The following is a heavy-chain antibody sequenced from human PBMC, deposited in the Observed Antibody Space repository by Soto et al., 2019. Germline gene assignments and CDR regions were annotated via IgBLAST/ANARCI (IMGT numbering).Heavy chain of an antibody. D-gene: IGHD3-9*01. Sequence: SETLSLTCTVSGGSISSYYWSWIRQPPGKGLEWIGYIYYSGSTNYNPSLKSRVTISVDTSKNQFSLKLSSVTAADTAVYYCARHDVDILTGYYVIDYWGQGTLVTVSS. CDR2: IYYSGST. V-gene: IGHV4-59*08. CDR1: GGSISSYY. CDR3: ARHDVDILTGYYVIDY. J-gene: IGHJ4*02.